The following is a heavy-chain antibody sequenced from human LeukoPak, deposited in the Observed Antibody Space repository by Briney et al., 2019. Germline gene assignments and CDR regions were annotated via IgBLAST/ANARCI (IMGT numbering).Heavy chain of an antibody. Sequence: PGGSLRLSCAASGFSFMSYSMNWFRQAPGKGLEWVSYISSSGSTIYYADSVKGRFTISRDNAKNSLYLQMNSLRAEDTAVYYCARDLFPDIVATIFDYWGQGTLVTVSS. V-gene: IGHV3-48*04. CDR2: ISSSGSTI. CDR3: ARDLFPDIVATIFDY. J-gene: IGHJ4*02. CDR1: GFSFMSYS. D-gene: IGHD5-12*01.